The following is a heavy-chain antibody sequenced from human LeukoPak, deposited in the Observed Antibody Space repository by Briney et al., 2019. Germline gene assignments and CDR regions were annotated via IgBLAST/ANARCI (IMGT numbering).Heavy chain of an antibody. D-gene: IGHD6-19*01. V-gene: IGHV3-7*04. Sequence: GGSLRLSCAASGFTFSSYWMTWVRHAPGKGLEWVANIKQDGSDKYYVDSVKGRFTISRDNAKNSLYLQMNSLRAEDTAVYYCARVGGWLHYDYWGQGTLVTVSS. CDR1: GFTFSSYW. J-gene: IGHJ4*02. CDR3: ARVGGWLHYDY. CDR2: IKQDGSDK.